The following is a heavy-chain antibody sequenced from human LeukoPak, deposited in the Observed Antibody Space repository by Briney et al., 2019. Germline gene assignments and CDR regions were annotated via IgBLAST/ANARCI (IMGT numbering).Heavy chain of an antibody. Sequence: GGSLRLSCAASGFTFSSYGMHWVRQAPGKRLEWVAVISYDGSNKYYADSVKGRFTITRDNSKNTLYLQMNSLRAEDTAVYYCAKDPRRYGSGTFYFDYWGQGTLVTVSS. CDR3: AKDPRRYGSGTFYFDY. CDR2: ISYDGSNK. D-gene: IGHD3-10*01. V-gene: IGHV3-30*18. CDR1: GFTFSSYG. J-gene: IGHJ4*02.